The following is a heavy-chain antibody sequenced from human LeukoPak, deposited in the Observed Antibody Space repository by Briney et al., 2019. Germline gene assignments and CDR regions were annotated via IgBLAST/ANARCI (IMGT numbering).Heavy chain of an antibody. CDR3: ARGIRYGNDF. D-gene: IGHD6-13*01. CDR1: VGSIINYY. Sequence: SSETLSLPCNVSVGSIINYYWTWVRQPPGKGLEWIGYICDYGTTNYNPSLKSRVTISVDTSKNQFSLSLTSVTAADTAVYYCARGIRYGNDFWGQGTLVTVSS. CDR2: ICDYGTT. V-gene: IGHV4-59*01. J-gene: IGHJ4*02.